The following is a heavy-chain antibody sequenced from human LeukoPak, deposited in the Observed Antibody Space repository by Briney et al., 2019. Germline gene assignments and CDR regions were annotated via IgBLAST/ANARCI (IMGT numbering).Heavy chain of an antibody. CDR3: ATDFSKDQLLRSALLQFDP. CDR2: FDPEDGET. Sequence: GASVKVSCKVSGYTLTELSMHWVRQAPGKGLEWMGGFDPEDGETIYGQKFQGRVTMTEDTSTDTAYMELSSLRSEDTAVYYCATDFSKDQLLRSALLQFDPWGQGTLVTVSS. D-gene: IGHD2-2*01. V-gene: IGHV1-24*01. J-gene: IGHJ5*02. CDR1: GYTLTELS.